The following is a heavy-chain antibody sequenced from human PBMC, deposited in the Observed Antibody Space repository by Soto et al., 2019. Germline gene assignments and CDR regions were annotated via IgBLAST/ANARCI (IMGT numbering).Heavy chain of an antibody. CDR2: ISYDGSNK. Sequence: GGSLRLSCAASGFTFSSYGMHWVRQAPGKGLEWVAVISYDGSNKYYADSVKGRFTISRDNSKNTLYLQMNSLRAEDTAVYYCAKDLKSGAYYYYGMDVWGQGTTVTV. D-gene: IGHD3-10*01. V-gene: IGHV3-30*18. J-gene: IGHJ6*02. CDR3: AKDLKSGAYYYYGMDV. CDR1: GFTFSSYG.